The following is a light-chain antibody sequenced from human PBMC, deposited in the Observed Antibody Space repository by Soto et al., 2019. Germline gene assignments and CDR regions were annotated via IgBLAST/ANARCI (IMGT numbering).Light chain of an antibody. V-gene: IGKV1-12*01. Sequence: DIQMTQSPSFVSASVGDRVTITCRASQGLSSWLAWYQHKPGRDPKLLIHAASSLESGVPSRFSVSGSGTDFNLTISSLQPEAFAPYYCQQTNSFPLTFGGGTKVEIK. CDR1: QGLSSW. CDR2: AAS. CDR3: QQTNSFPLT. J-gene: IGKJ4*01.